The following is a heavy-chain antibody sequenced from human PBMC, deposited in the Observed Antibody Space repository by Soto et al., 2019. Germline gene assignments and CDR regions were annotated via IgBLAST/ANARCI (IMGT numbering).Heavy chain of an antibody. CDR3: ARGSRDGYNFFGY. D-gene: IGHD5-12*01. Sequence: SETLSLTCTVSGGSISSYYWSWIRQPPGKGLEWIGYIYYSGSTNYNPSLKSRVTISVDTSKNQFSLRLSSVTAADTAVYYCARGSRDGYNFFGYWGQGTLVTVSS. CDR2: IYYSGST. J-gene: IGHJ4*02. CDR1: GGSISSYY. V-gene: IGHV4-59*01.